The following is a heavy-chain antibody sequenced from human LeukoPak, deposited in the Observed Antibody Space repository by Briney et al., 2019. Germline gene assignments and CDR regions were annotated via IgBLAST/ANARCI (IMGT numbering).Heavy chain of an antibody. J-gene: IGHJ4*02. CDR2: INHSGST. Sequence: PSETLSLTCAVYGGSFSGYYWRWIRQPPGKGLEWIGEINHSGSTNYNPSLKSRVTISVDTSKNQFSLKLSSVTAADTAVYYCARGRSEDIVVVPAAICWDYWGQGTLVTVSS. CDR3: ARGRSEDIVVVPAAICWDY. CDR1: GGSFSGYY. D-gene: IGHD2-2*02. V-gene: IGHV4-34*01.